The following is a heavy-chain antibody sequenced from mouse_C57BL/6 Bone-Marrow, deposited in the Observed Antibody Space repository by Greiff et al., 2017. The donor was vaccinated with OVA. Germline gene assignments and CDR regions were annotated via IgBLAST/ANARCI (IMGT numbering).Heavy chain of an antibody. Sequence: QVQLQQSGPGLVAPSQRLSITCTVSGFSLTSYAISWVRQPPGKGLEWLGVIWTGGGTNYNSALKSRLSISKDNTKSQVFLKMNSLQTDDTARYCCASHHAMDYWGQGTSVTVSS. CDR2: IWTGGGT. CDR3: ASHHAMDY. CDR1: GFSLTSYA. V-gene: IGHV2-9-1*01. J-gene: IGHJ4*01.